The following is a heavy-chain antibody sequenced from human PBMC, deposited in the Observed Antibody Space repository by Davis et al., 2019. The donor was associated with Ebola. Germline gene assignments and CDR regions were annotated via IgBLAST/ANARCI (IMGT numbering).Heavy chain of an antibody. CDR2: ISVRSIT. D-gene: IGHD4-17*01. CDR1: GFIFSSCA. CDR3: AKVHPPTTVTTGWFDP. V-gene: IGHV3-23*01. J-gene: IGHJ5*02. Sequence: PGGSLRFSCAASGFIFSSCAMSWVRQAPGKGLEWVSSISVRSITYHADSVKGRFTISRDNSKNTLYLQMNSLRAEDTAVYYCAKVHPPTTVTTGWFDPWGQGTLVTVSS.